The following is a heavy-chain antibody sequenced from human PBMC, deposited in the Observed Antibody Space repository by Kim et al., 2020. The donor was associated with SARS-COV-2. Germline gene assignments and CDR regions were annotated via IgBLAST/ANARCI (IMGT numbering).Heavy chain of an antibody. V-gene: IGHV4-59*01. J-gene: IGHJ4*02. CDR3: ASLFDY. Sequence: YYSGRTNYNPSLKSRVTISVDTSKNQFSLKLSSVTAADTAVYYCASLFDYWGQGTLVTVSS. CDR2: YYSGRT.